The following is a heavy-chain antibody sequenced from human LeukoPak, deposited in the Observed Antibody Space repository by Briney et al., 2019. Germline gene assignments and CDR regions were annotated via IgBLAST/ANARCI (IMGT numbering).Heavy chain of an antibody. V-gene: IGHV3-21*01. CDR2: ISSGGSYI. CDR3: ARVGAKGGWYFDL. CDR1: GFTFRSYG. Sequence: GGSLRLSCAVSGFTFRSYGMNWVRQAPGKGLEWVSSISSGGSYIYYADSVKGRFTISRDNAKNSLHLQMNSLRADDTAVYYCARVGAKGGWYFDLWGRGTLVTVSS. J-gene: IGHJ2*01. D-gene: IGHD3-10*01.